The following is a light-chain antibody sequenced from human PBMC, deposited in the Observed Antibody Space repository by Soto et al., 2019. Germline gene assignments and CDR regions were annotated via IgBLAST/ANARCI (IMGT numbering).Light chain of an antibody. Sequence: EIVLTQSPGPLSLSPGERVPLSCRASQSISSSLVWYQHKPGQAPRLLNDDASNRATGIPARFSGSGSGTDFTLTISSLAPEDFAVYYCQQRRDWWTFGQGTKVDIK. J-gene: IGKJ1*01. CDR2: DAS. CDR3: QQRRDWWT. CDR1: QSISSS. V-gene: IGKV3-11*01.